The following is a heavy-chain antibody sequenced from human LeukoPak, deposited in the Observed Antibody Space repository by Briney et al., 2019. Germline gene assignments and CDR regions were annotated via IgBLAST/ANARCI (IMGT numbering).Heavy chain of an antibody. D-gene: IGHD2-2*01. CDR1: AFTFGDYA. CDR2: IRSKAYGGTT. CDR3: TRGVVAAVYYFDY. V-gene: IGHV3-49*03. Sequence: GGSLRLSCTASAFTFGDYAVGWFRQAPGKGLEWVGFIRSKAYGGTTEYAASVKGRFTISRGDSKSIAYLQMNSLKTEDTAVYYCTRGVVAAVYYFDYWGQGTLVTVSS. J-gene: IGHJ4*02.